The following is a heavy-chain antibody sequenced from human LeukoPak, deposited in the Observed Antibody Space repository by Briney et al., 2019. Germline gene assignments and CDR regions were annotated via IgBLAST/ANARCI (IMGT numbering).Heavy chain of an antibody. CDR3: ARGPKEIVVVVAATPRWIDY. CDR1: GFTFSSYE. J-gene: IGHJ4*02. CDR2: ISSSGSTI. V-gene: IGHV3-48*03. D-gene: IGHD2-15*01. Sequence: GGSLRLSCAASGFTFSSYEMNWVRQAPGKGLEWVSYISSSGSTIYYADSVKGRFTISRDNAKNSLYLQMNSLRAEDTAVYYCARGPKEIVVVVAATPRWIDYWGQGTLVTVSS.